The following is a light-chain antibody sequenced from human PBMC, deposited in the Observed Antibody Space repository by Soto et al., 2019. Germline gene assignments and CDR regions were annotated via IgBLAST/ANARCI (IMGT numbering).Light chain of an antibody. CDR2: SQX. Sequence: IVVTQSPCTLSLSPGERATLACKASQCLDSRYLAWYQQKPGQAPRIVXXSQXNRAAGIPERFVGSGSGNDFTLILSRLEPEDFAVYYCQQYGRSPTWTFGQGTKVDIK. CDR1: QCLDSRY. V-gene: IGKV3-20*01. J-gene: IGKJ1*01. CDR3: QQYGRSPTWT.